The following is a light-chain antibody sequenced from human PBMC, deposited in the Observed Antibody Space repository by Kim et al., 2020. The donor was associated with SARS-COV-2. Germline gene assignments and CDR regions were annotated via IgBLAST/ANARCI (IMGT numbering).Light chain of an antibody. J-gene: IGLJ3*02. CDR1: SSDVGGYNY. CDR2: DVS. Sequence: QSALTQPASVSGSPGQSITISCTGTSSDVGGYNYVPWYQQHPGKAPKLMIYDVSKRPSGVSNRFSGSKSGNTASLTISGPQAEDEADYYCSSYTSSSTWVFGGGTQLTVL. V-gene: IGLV2-14*01. CDR3: SSYTSSSTWV.